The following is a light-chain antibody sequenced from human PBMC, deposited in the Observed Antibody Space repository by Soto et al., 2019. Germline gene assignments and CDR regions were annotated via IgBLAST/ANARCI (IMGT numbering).Light chain of an antibody. V-gene: IGKV3-15*01. J-gene: IGKJ1*01. Sequence: EIVMTQSPATLSVSPGERATLSXRXXXSVXXXXXWYQQKPGQAPRLLIYGASTRATGIPARFSGSGSGTEFTLTISSLQSEDFAVYYCQQYNNWPRTFGQGTKVEIK. CDR2: GAS. CDR1: XSVXXX. CDR3: QQYNNWPRT.